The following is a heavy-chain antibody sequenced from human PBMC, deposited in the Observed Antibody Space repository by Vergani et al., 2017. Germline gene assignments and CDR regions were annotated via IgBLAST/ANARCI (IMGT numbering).Heavy chain of an antibody. CDR3: ARLPGYDSSGYPDY. V-gene: IGHV3-20*04. Sequence: EVQLLESGGGLVQPGGSLRLSCAASGFTFSSYAMSWVRQAPGKGLEWVSGINWNGGSTGYADSVKGRFTISRDNAKNSLYLQMNSLRAEDTALYYCARLPGYDSSGYPDYWGQGTLVTVSS. CDR1: GFTFSSYA. CDR2: INWNGGST. D-gene: IGHD3-22*01. J-gene: IGHJ4*02.